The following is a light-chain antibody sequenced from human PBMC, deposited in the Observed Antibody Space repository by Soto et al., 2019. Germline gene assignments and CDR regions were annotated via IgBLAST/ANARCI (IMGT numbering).Light chain of an antibody. CDR2: KAS. CDR3: QQYNSYPYT. J-gene: IGKJ2*01. CDR1: QSISSW. V-gene: IGKV1-5*03. Sequence: DIQMTQSPSTLSASVGDRVTITCRASQSISSWLAWYQQKPGKAPKLLIYKASSLESGAPSRFGGSGSGTEFTLTISGLQPDDFAAYDCQQYNSYPYTFGQGTKLEIK.